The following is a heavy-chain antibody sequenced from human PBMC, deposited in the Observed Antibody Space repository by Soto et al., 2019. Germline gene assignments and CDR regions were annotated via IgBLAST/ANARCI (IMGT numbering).Heavy chain of an antibody. CDR1: GFTFSSYA. V-gene: IGHV3-30-3*01. Sequence: QVQLVESGGGVVQPGRSLRLSCAASGFTFSSYAMHWVRQAPGKGLEWVAVISYDGSNKYYADSVKGRFTISRDNSKNTLYLQMNSLRAEDTAVYYCARGTLVWSPKGYWGQGTLVTVSS. D-gene: IGHD3-16*01. CDR2: ISYDGSNK. CDR3: ARGTLVWSPKGY. J-gene: IGHJ4*02.